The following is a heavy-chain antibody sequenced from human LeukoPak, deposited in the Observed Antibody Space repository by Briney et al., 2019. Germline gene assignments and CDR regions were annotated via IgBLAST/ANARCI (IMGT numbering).Heavy chain of an antibody. CDR1: GGSFSGYY. CDR2: IYYSGST. CDR3: ARHEYSGSYYGLSWFDP. J-gene: IGHJ5*02. V-gene: IGHV4-34*01. D-gene: IGHD1-26*01. Sequence: SETLSLTCAVYGGSFSGYYWSWIRQPPGKGLEWIASIYYSGSTYYNPSLKSRVTISVDTSKNQLSLKLSSLTAADTAVYYCARHEYSGSYYGLSWFDPWGQGTPVTVSS.